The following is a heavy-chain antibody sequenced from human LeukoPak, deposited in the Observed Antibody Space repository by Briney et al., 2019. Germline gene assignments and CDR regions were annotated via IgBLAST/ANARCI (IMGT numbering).Heavy chain of an antibody. J-gene: IGHJ4*02. D-gene: IGHD4-23*01. V-gene: IGHV3-30-3*01. CDR1: GFSFSSFV. CDR2: ILPDGGNK. Sequence: GGSLRLSCAVSGFSFSSFVMHWVRQAPGKGLEWVAAILPDGGNKYYADSVKGRVTISRDNSKNTLYLQMNSLRAEDTALYYCAIMTTVVTNFDYWGQGTLVTASS. CDR3: AIMTTVVTNFDY.